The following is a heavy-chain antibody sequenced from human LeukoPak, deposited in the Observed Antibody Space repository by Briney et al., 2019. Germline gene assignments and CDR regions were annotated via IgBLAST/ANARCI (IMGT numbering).Heavy chain of an antibody. J-gene: IGHJ6*04. CDR3: AKDIYYYGSGSYYRSLYYYYGMDV. CDR1: GFTFSSYG. Sequence: GGSLRLSCAASGFTFSSYGMHWVRQAPGKGLEWVAVISYGGSNKYYADSVKGRFTISRDNSKNTLYLQMNSLRAEDTAVYYCAKDIYYYGSGSYYRSLYYYYGMDVWGKGTTVTVSS. D-gene: IGHD3-10*01. CDR2: ISYGGSNK. V-gene: IGHV3-30*18.